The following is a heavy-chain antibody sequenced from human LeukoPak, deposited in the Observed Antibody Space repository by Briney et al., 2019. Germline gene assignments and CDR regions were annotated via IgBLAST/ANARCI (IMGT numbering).Heavy chain of an antibody. Sequence: ASVKVSCKTSGGTFSSYAISWVRQAPGQGLEWMGGIIPIFGTANYAQKFQGRVMITTDESTSTAYMELSSLRSEDTAVYYCARDKCRGDCYSGNWFDPWGQGTLVTVSS. D-gene: IGHD2-21*02. CDR1: GGTFSSYA. CDR3: ARDKCRGDCYSGNWFDP. J-gene: IGHJ5*02. CDR2: IIPIFGTA. V-gene: IGHV1-69*05.